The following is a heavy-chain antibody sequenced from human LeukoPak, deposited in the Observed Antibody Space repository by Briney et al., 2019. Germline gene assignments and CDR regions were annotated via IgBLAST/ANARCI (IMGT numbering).Heavy chain of an antibody. Sequence: GGSLRLSCVASGFTFSNYWMRWVRQAPGKGLVWVSRINSDGSSTTYADSVRGRFTISRDNSKNTVFLQMNGLRADDRAVYYCATVKRDCSGGTCYSYDYWGQGTLVTVSS. CDR2: INSDGSST. V-gene: IGHV3-74*01. CDR3: ATVKRDCSGGTCYSYDY. D-gene: IGHD2-15*01. CDR1: GFTFSNYW. J-gene: IGHJ4*02.